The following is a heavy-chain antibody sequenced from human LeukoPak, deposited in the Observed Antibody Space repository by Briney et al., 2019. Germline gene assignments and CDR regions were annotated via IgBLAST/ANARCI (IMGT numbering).Heavy chain of an antibody. CDR1: GFTFSDFG. CDR3: AKEVHDHIWGRSHVNNFDP. J-gene: IGHJ5*02. Sequence: GGSPRLSCEVSGFTFSDFGMHWVRQAPGKGLEWLAIISYDGAYTHTSKSLKGRFTISRDSANNTLSLQMTSLRPEDTAVYYCAKEVHDHIWGRSHVNNFDPWGQGTLVTVSS. D-gene: IGHD3-16*01. CDR2: ISYDGAYT. V-gene: IGHV3-30*18.